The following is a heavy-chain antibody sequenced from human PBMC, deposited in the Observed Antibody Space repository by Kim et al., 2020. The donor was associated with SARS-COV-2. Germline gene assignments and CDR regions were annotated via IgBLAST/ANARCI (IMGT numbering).Heavy chain of an antibody. D-gene: IGHD6-13*01. V-gene: IGHV4-34*01. J-gene: IGHJ6*02. CDR3: ARAAAVNYGMDV. Sequence: YNPSLKSRVTRSVDTSKNQFSLKLSSVTAADTAVYYCARAAAVNYGMDVWGQGTTVTVSS.